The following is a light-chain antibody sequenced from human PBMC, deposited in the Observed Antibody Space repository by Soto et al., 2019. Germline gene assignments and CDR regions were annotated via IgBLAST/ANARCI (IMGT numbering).Light chain of an antibody. V-gene: IGLV2-14*03. CDR2: DVT. Sequence: QSVLTQPASVSGSPGQSITISCTGTSSDVGGYDHVSWYQQHPGKAPKLIIYDVTVRPSGISPRFSGSKSDNTASLAVSGLQPEDEADYYCSSYTNKDTLLLGGGTKLPVL. CDR3: SSYTNKDTLL. CDR1: SSDVGGYDH. J-gene: IGLJ2*01.